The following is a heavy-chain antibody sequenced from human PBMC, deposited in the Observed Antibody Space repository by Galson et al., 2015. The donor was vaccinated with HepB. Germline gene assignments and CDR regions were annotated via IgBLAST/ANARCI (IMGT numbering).Heavy chain of an antibody. V-gene: IGHV1-69*04. D-gene: IGHD3-10*01. CDR1: GGTFSSYT. CDR2: IIPILGIA. J-gene: IGHJ4*02. CDR3: ARETITMVRGVPNNYYFDY. Sequence: SVKVSCKASGGTFSSYTISWVRQAPGQGLEWMGRIIPILGIANYAQKFQGRVTITADKSTSTAYMELSSLISEDTAVYYCARETITMVRGVPNNYYFDYWGQGTLVTVSS.